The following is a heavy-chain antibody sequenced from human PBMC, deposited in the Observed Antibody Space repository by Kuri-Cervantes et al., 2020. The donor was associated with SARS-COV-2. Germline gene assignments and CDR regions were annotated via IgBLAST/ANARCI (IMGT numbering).Heavy chain of an antibody. J-gene: IGHJ4*02. Sequence: GESLKISCAASGFTFSSYAMSWVRQAPGKGLEWVSAISGSGGSTYYADSVKGRFTISRDNAKSSLYLQMNSLRAEDTAVYYCARVRSWDEYFDYWGQGTLVTVSS. V-gene: IGHV3-23*01. D-gene: IGHD6-13*01. CDR3: ARVRSWDEYFDY. CDR2: ISGSGGST. CDR1: GFTFSSYA.